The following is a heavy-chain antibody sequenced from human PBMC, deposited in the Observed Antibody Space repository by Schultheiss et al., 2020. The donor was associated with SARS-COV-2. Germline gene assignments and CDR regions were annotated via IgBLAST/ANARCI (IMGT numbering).Heavy chain of an antibody. CDR2: ISSSSSYT. CDR1: GFTFSSYS. D-gene: IGHD3-16*01. Sequence: GGSLRLSCAASGFTFSSYSMNWVRQAPGKGLEWVSSISSSSSYTNYADSVKGRFTISRDNAKNSLYLQMNSLRAEDTAVYYCARALKGHWFDPWGQGTLVTVSS. CDR3: ARALKGHWFDP. V-gene: IGHV3-21*01. J-gene: IGHJ5*02.